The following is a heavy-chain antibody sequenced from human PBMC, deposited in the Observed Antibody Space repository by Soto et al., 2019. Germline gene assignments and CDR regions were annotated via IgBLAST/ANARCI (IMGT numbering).Heavy chain of an antibody. J-gene: IGHJ6*04. Sequence: QVQLVESGGGVVQPGRSLRLSRSSSGFPFSSHGMHWVRQDPGKGLEWVAVISYEGSNKFYADSVKGRFTISRDNSKNTRYWQIRSLTAGDRSVYHCARDEEFQLLRRYYCYGMDAWGKGPTVSVSS. CDR1: GFPFSSHG. CDR2: ISYEGSNK. D-gene: IGHD2-15*01. V-gene: IGHV3-30*03. CDR3: ARDEEFQLLRRYYCYGMDA.